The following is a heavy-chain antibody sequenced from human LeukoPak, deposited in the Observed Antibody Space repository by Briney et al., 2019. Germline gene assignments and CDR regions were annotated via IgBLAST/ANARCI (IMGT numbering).Heavy chain of an antibody. CDR2: INPNSGGT. D-gene: IGHD3-22*01. J-gene: IGHJ4*02. CDR3: ARDSPHSDSSGSHD. V-gene: IGHV1-2*02. Sequence: ASVKVSCKTSGYTFTGYYTHWVRQAPGQGLEWMGWINPNSGGTNYAQKFQGRVTMTRDTSISTAYLELSRLRSDDTAVYYCARDSPHSDSSGSHDWGQGTLVTVSS. CDR1: GYTFTGYY.